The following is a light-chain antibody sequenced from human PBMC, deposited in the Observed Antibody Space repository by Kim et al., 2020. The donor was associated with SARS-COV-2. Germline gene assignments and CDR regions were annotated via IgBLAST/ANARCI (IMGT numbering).Light chain of an antibody. J-gene: IGLJ1*01. Sequence: GQSITSSCTGTSSDVGGYNYVSWYQQHPGKAPKLMIYDVSKRPSGVSNRFSGSKSGNTASLTISGLQAEDEADYYCSSYTSSSTYVFGTGTQLTVL. CDR3: SSYTSSSTYV. CDR1: SSDVGGYNY. CDR2: DVS. V-gene: IGLV2-14*04.